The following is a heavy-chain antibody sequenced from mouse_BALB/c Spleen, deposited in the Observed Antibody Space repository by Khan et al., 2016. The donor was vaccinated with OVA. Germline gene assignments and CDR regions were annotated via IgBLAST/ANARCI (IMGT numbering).Heavy chain of an antibody. Sequence: QIQLVQSGPELVKPGASVKMSCKASGYTFTDYDIRWVKQRTGQGLEWIGEIYPGSGSTFYNEKFKGKATLTADKSSNTAYMQLSSLTSEDSAVYFCAKIFYGSSDAMDYWGQGTAVTVSS. CDR1: GYTFTDYD. CDR2: IYPGSGST. D-gene: IGHD2-1*01. J-gene: IGHJ4*01. CDR3: AKIFYGSSDAMDY. V-gene: IGHV1-77*01.